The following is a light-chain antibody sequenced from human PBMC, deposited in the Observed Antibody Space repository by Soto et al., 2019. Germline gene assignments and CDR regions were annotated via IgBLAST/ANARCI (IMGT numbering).Light chain of an antibody. Sequence: IVLTQSPGTLSLSPGERATLSCRASQSVSSSSLAWYQQKPGQAPRLLIYGASSKAPGIPDRFSGSGSGTDFTLTISRREPEDFAVCYCQQYARSPWTFGQGTKVEIK. CDR1: QSVSSSS. J-gene: IGKJ1*01. CDR3: QQYARSPWT. V-gene: IGKV3-20*01. CDR2: GAS.